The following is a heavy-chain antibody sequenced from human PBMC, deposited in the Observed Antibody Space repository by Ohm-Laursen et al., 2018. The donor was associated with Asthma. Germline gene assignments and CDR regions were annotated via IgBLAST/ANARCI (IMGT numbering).Heavy chain of an antibody. J-gene: IGHJ2*01. CDR2: ISYDGSNK. CDR1: GFTFSSYA. D-gene: IGHD3-22*01. CDR3: ARGSIVGYLNWYFDL. Sequence: SLRLSCAASGFTFSSYAMHWVRQAPGKGLEWVAVISYDGSNKYYADSVKGRFTISRDNSKNTLYLQMNSLRAEDTAVYYCARGSIVGYLNWYFDLWGRGTLVTVSS. V-gene: IGHV3-30-3*01.